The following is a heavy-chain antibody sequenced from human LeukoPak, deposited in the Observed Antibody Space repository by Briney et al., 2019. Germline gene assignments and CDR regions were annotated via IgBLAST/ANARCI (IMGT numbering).Heavy chain of an antibody. Sequence: PGGSLRLSCAASGFTFSSYEMNWVRQAPGKGLEWVSYISSSGSTIYYADSVKGRFTISRDNAKNSLYLQMNCLRAEDTAVYYCARGDSGSYYFDYWGQGTLVTVSS. V-gene: IGHV3-48*03. J-gene: IGHJ4*02. CDR1: GFTFSSYE. D-gene: IGHD1-26*01. CDR3: ARGDSGSYYFDY. CDR2: ISSSGSTI.